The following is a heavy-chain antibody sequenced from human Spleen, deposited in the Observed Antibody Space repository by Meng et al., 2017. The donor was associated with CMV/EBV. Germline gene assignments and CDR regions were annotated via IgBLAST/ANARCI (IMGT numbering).Heavy chain of an antibody. CDR3: ARDLVMIGSSFDY. D-gene: IGHD1-26*01. V-gene: IGHV3-30*04. Sequence: CSVSGFNFNTKAMHCVRQAPGKGLEWVAVISYDGSNKYYSDAVKGRFTISRDNSKSTLYLQMNSLRAEDTALYYCARDLVMIGSSFDYWGQGTLVTVSS. J-gene: IGHJ4*02. CDR2: ISYDGSNK. CDR1: GFNFNTKA.